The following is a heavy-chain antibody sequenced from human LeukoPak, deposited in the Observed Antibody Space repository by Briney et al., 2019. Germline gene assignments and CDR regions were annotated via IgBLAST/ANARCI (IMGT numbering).Heavy chain of an antibody. CDR3: ARDSSGNYWGAFDI. V-gene: IGHV1-2*02. D-gene: IGHD1-26*01. CDR2: INPNSGGT. CDR1: GYTFTGYD. J-gene: IGHJ3*02. Sequence: ASLKLSCTASGYTFTGYDIHWVRQAPGQGLEWMGWINPNSGGTNYAQTVQGRVTMTRDTSISTAYMELSGLRSDDMAVYYCARDSSGNYWGAFDIWGQGTMVSVSS.